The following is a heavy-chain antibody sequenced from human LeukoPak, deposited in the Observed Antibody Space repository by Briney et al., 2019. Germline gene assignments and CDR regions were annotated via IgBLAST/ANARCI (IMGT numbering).Heavy chain of an antibody. CDR1: GFTFNSYV. J-gene: IGHJ4*02. V-gene: IGHV3-23*01. D-gene: IGHD3-22*01. CDR3: ARDMAYYDSSGYNETDY. CDR2: ISGSGDSA. Sequence: PGGSLRLSCAASGFTFNSYVMPWLRQAPGKALEWVSSISGSGDSAYYSNSVKGRFAISRDNSKNALYLQIKSLRAEDTAVYYCARDMAYYDSSGYNETDYWGQGTLVTVSS.